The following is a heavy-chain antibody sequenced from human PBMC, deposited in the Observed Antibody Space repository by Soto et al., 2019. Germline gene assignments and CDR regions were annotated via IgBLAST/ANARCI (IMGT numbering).Heavy chain of an antibody. Sequence: QVQLVQSGAEVKKPGASVKVSCKASGYTFTSYAMHWVRQAPGQRLEWMGWINAGNGNTKYSQKFQGRVTITRDTSASTAYMELSRLRSEDTAVYYCEIVVVPAATHSYYMDVWGKGTTVTVSS. CDR1: GYTFTSYA. V-gene: IGHV1-3*01. CDR2: INAGNGNT. J-gene: IGHJ6*03. CDR3: EIVVVPAATHSYYMDV. D-gene: IGHD2-2*01.